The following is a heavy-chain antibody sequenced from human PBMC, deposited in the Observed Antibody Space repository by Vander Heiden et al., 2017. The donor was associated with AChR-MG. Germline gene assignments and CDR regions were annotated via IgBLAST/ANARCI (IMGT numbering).Heavy chain of an antibody. CDR3: ARISGGQRAFDI. CDR1: GGSISSSNW. Sequence: QVQLQESGPGLVKPSGTLSLTCPVSGGSISSSNWWSWVRQPPGKGLEWIGEIYHSGKTNYHPSLKSRVTISVDQSKNQLSLQLTSVTAADTAVYYCARISGGQRAFDIWGQGTMVTVSS. V-gene: IGHV4-4*02. CDR2: IYHSGKT. J-gene: IGHJ3*02.